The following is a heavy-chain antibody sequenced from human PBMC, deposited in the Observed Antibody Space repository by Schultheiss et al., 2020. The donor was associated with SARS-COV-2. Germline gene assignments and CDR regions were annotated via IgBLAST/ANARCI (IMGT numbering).Heavy chain of an antibody. V-gene: IGHV4-61*01. D-gene: IGHD4-17*01. CDR2: IYYSGST. CDR3: ARALDDYGDYVGQYYYYYMDV. CDR1: GGSLNSRSSY. Sequence: SETLSLTCTVSGGSLNSRSSYLGWIRQPPGKGLEWIGYIYYSGSTNYNPSLKSRVTISVDTSKNQFSLKLSSVTAADTAVYYCARALDDYGDYVGQYYYYYMDVWGKGTTVTVSS. J-gene: IGHJ6*03.